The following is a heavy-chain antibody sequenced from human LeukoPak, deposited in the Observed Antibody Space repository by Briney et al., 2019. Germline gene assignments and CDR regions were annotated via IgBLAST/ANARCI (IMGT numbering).Heavy chain of an antibody. J-gene: IGHJ5*02. V-gene: IGHV4-4*07. CDR3: ARGRPTYCGGDCYHNWFDP. Sequence: PSETLSLTCTVSGGSISSYYWSWIRQPAGKGLEWIGRIYTSGSTNYNPSLKSRVTMSVDTSKNQFSLKLSSVTAADTAVYYCARGRPTYCGGDCYHNWFDPWGQGTLATVSS. CDR2: IYTSGST. D-gene: IGHD2-21*02. CDR1: GGSISSYY.